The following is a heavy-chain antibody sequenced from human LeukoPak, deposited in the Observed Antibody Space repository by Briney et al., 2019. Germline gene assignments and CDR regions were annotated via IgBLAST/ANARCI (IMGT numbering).Heavy chain of an antibody. CDR1: GFTFSSYA. D-gene: IGHD5-18*01. V-gene: IGHV3-30*04. J-gene: IGHJ4*02. CDR3: ARPGYSYGSVNFDY. CDR2: ISYDGSNK. Sequence: PGGSLRLSCAASGFTFSSYAMHWVRQAPGKGLEWVAVISYDGSNKYYADSVKGRFTISRDNSKNTLYLQMNSLRAEDTAVYYCARPGYSYGSVNFDYWGQGTLVTVSS.